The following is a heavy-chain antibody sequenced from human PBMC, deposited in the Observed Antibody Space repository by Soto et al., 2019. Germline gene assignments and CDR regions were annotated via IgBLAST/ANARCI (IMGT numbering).Heavy chain of an antibody. CDR1: GGPINSRWYY. CDR2: IYDSGST. D-gene: IGHD2-21*01. CDR3: ARRGAGMAVLRCNYLDY. V-gene: IGHV4-39*01. J-gene: IGHJ4*02. Sequence: SETRSLTCTVSGGPINSRWYYWGWIRQPQRKGLEWIGSIYDSGSTYYNPYLKSRVTISVDTSKNQFSLKLRSVTGADTAVYYCARRGAGMAVLRCNYLDYWGQGTLVTVSS.